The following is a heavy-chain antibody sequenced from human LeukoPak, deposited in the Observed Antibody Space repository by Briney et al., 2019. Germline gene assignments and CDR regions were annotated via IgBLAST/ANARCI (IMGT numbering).Heavy chain of an antibody. V-gene: IGHV3-23*01. CDR3: ARASWISHADAVC. CDR1: GFTFSDYA. J-gene: IGHJ4*02. D-gene: IGHD2-2*03. Sequence: PGGSLRLSCAASGFTFSDYAMSWVRQSPARGLEWVSSLRGNDETFYANSVRGRFTLSRDYSKNTVYLQLNNLRVEDTAIYYCARASWISHADAVCWGQGTLVTVAS. CDR2: LRGNDET.